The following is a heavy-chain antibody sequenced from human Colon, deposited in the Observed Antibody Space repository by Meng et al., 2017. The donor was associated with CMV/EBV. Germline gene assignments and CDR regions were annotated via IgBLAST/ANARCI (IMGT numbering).Heavy chain of an antibody. CDR3: ARELPHTYYLDS. J-gene: IGHJ4*02. D-gene: IGHD1-26*01. V-gene: IGHV1-46*01. CDR1: AYIVTTYH. CDR2: IKSDGESN. Sequence: QVQLVQSGAEVKQTGASVRLSCKASAYIVTTYHMHWVRQAPGQGLEWMGIIKSDGESNIYAQKFEDRVTMTRDMSTSTVYMDLTSLRSEDTAVYYCARELPHTYYLDSWGQGTLVTVSS.